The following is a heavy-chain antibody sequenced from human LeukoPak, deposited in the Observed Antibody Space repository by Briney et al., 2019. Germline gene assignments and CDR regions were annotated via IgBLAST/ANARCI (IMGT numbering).Heavy chain of an antibody. Sequence: SETLSLTCSVSGVSISNYYWSWFRQPPGKGLEWIGYIHYSGSTNYNPSLRSRITISVDTSKKQFSLSLSSVTAADTAVYYCASSDWNYARWGQGTLVTVSS. D-gene: IGHD1-7*01. J-gene: IGHJ4*02. CDR3: ASSDWNYAR. CDR1: GVSISNYY. CDR2: IHYSGST. V-gene: IGHV4-59*08.